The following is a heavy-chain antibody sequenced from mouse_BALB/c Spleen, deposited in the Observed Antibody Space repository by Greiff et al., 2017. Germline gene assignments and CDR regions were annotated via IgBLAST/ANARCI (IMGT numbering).Heavy chain of an antibody. J-gene: IGHJ2*01. D-gene: IGHD1-1*01. Sequence: EVKLVESGGGLVKPGGSLKLSCAASGFAFSSYDMSWVRQTPEKRLEWVAYISSGGGSTYYPDTVKGRFTISRDNAKNTLYLQMSSLKSEDTAMYYGARHEGYYYGSSYLDYWGQGTTLTVSS. CDR1: GFAFSSYD. V-gene: IGHV5-12-1*01. CDR2: ISSGGGST. CDR3: ARHEGYYYGSSYLDY.